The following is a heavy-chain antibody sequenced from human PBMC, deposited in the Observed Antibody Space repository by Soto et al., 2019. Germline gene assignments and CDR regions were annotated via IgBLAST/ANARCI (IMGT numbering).Heavy chain of an antibody. CDR3: ARVLTDYYDSSGYTPTGGY. J-gene: IGHJ4*02. V-gene: IGHV3-48*03. Sequence: PGESLILSCAASGFPFSSYEMNWVRQAPGKGLEWVSYISSSGSTIYYADSVKGRFTISRDNAKNSLYLQMNSLRAEDTAVYYCARVLTDYYDSSGYTPTGGYWGQGTLVNVSA. CDR2: ISSSGSTI. CDR1: GFPFSSYE. D-gene: IGHD3-22*01.